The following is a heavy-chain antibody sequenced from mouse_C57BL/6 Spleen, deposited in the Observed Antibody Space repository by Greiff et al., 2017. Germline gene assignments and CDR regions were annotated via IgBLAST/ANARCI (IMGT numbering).Heavy chain of an antibody. J-gene: IGHJ2*01. CDR2: IYPGSGST. CDR3: ARGYYGSSPFYYFDY. V-gene: IGHV1-55*01. Sequence: QVQLQQPGAELVKPGASVKMSCKASGYTFTSYWITWVKQRPGQGLEWIGDIYPGSGSTNYNEKFKSKATLTVDTSSSTAYMQLSSLTSEDSAVYYCARGYYGSSPFYYFDYWGQGTTITVSS. CDR1: GYTFTSYW. D-gene: IGHD1-1*01.